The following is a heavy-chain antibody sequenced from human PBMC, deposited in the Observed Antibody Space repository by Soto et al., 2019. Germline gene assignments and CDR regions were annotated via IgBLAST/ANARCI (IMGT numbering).Heavy chain of an antibody. J-gene: IGHJ6*02. CDR3: ARGLRQWLPDYYYYGMDV. CDR2: IIPIFGTA. Sequence: ASVKVFCKASGGTFSSYAISWVRQAPGQGLEWMGGIIPIFGTANYAQKFQGRVTITADESTSTAYMELSSLRSEDTAVYYCARGLRQWLPDYYYYGMDVWGQGTTVTVSS. CDR1: GGTFSSYA. V-gene: IGHV1-69*13. D-gene: IGHD6-19*01.